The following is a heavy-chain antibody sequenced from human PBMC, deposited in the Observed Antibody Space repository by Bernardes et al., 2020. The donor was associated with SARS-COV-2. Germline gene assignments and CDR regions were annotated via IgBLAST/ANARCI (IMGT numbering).Heavy chain of an antibody. CDR3: ARGMLQLSQTLDY. D-gene: IGHD5-12*01. CDR2: IIGVNGDT. V-gene: IGHV1-3*01. CDR1: GYTFSNYV. J-gene: IGHJ4*02. Sequence: ASVKVSCKASGYTFSNYVMHWVRQAPGQRLEWMGWIIGVNGDTKYSQKFQGRVIITRDTSASTAYMELSSLTSEDTAVYFCARGMLQLSQTLDYWGQGTLVTVSS.